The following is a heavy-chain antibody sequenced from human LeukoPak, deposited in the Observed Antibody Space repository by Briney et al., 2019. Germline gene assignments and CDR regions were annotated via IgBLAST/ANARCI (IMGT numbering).Heavy chain of an antibody. D-gene: IGHD1-20*01. CDR1: GYTFTSYG. CDR3: ARVSRNNWNYYYYYYMDV. CDR2: ISAYNGNT. J-gene: IGHJ6*03. V-gene: IGHV1-18*01. Sequence: ASVKVSCKASGYTFTSYGISWVRQAPGQGLEWMGWISAYNGNTNYAQKLQGRVTMTTDTSTSTAYMELRSLRSDDTAVYYCARVSRNNWNYYYYYYMDVWGKGTTVTVSS.